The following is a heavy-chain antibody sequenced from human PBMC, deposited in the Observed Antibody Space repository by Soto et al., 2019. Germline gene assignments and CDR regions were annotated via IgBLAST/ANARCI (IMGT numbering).Heavy chain of an antibody. V-gene: IGHV1-2*02. CDR1: RYTFTDYY. CDR2: INLNSGDT. J-gene: IGHJ5*02. D-gene: IGHD6-6*01. Sequence: ASVQVSCKASRYTFTDYYMEWVRQAPGQGLEWMGWINLNSGDTNFAQQFQGRVTMTRDTSITTAYMDLTRLRSDDTAVYYCARARPPFNWFDLWGQGTLVTVSS. CDR3: ARARPPFNWFDL.